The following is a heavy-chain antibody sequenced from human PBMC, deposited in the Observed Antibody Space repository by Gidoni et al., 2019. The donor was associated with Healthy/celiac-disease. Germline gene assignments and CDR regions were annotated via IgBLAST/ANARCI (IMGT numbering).Heavy chain of an antibody. J-gene: IGHJ4*02. CDR3: ARHPKGPQHPPFGTYFDY. D-gene: IGHD3-10*01. Sequence: QLQLQESGPGLVKPSETLSLTCTVSGGSISSSSYYWGWIRQPPGKGLEWIGSIYYSGSTYYNPSLKSRVTISVDTSKNQFSLKLSSVTAADTAVYYCARHPKGPQHPPFGTYFDYWGQGTLVTVSS. CDR1: GGSISSSSYY. CDR2: IYYSGST. V-gene: IGHV4-39*01.